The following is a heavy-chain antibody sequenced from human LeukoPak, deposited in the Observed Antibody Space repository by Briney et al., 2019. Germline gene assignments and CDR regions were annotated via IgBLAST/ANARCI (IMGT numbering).Heavy chain of an antibody. V-gene: IGHV3-23*01. CDR1: GFPFSSYA. J-gene: IGHJ3*02. CDR3: AKGKTTVMAFDI. D-gene: IGHD4-17*01. CDR2: IIGSGGST. Sequence: GSLRLSWAASGFPFSSYAMSWVRQAPGKGLEWGAAIIGSGGSTYYEDSVKGRFTISRDNSKNTLYLQVNSLRAEDTGVYYCAKGKTTVMAFDIWGQGTMVTVSS.